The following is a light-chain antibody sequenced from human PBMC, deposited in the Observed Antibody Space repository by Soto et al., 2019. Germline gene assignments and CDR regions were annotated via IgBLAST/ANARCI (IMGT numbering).Light chain of an antibody. Sequence: EIVLTQSPGTLSLSPWERATLSCRASQSVGKSLAWYQQKPGQAPRLLIYGASTRATGIPDRFSGSGSGTDFTLTISRLEPEDFAVYYCQQYGGSPRTFGQGTKVDIK. V-gene: IGKV3-20*01. CDR3: QQYGGSPRT. CDR1: QSVGKS. J-gene: IGKJ1*01. CDR2: GAS.